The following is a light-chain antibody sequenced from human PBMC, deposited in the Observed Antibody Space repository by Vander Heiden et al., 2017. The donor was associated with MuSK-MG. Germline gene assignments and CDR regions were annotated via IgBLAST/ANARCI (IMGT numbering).Light chain of an antibody. Sequence: EIVLTQSPGTLSLSPGERATLSCRASQSVSSNYLAWYQQKPGQAPRLLIYTASNRATGIPDRFSGSGSGTDFTLTISRLEPEDFAVYYCQQYDSSPLTFGGGTKVEIK. J-gene: IGKJ4*01. CDR3: QQYDSSPLT. CDR1: QSVSSNY. V-gene: IGKV3-20*01. CDR2: TAS.